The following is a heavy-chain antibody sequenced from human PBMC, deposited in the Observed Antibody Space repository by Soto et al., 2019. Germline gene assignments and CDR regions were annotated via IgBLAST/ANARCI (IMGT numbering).Heavy chain of an antibody. D-gene: IGHD3-22*01. CDR3: AKRPYDNSVYYYWFHY. Sequence: GSLRFSCAASGFAFSSSAMGWVRQAPGKGLEWVSAIGGSGGSTYYADSVKGRFTVSRDNSKNTLYLQMNSLRAEDTAVYYCAKRPYDNSVYYYWFHYWGQGTLVTVSS. CDR2: IGGSGGST. V-gene: IGHV3-23*01. CDR1: GFAFSSSA. J-gene: IGHJ4*02.